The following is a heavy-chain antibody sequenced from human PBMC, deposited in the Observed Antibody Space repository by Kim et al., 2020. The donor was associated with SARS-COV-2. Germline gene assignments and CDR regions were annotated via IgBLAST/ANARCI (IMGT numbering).Heavy chain of an antibody. Sequence: GGSLRISCAASGFTFSRHEMNWVRQAPGKRLEWVSYITENGRTIYYADSVKGRFTISRDNAKSSLYLQMNSLRAEDTAVYYCARGKSVDAYWGQGTLVTVSS. D-gene: IGHD2-8*01. CDR3: ARGKSVDAY. J-gene: IGHJ4*02. V-gene: IGHV3-48*03. CDR1: GFTFSRHE. CDR2: ITENGRTI.